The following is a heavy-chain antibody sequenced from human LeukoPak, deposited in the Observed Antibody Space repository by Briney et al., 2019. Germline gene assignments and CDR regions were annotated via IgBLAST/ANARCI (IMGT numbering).Heavy chain of an antibody. J-gene: IGHJ4*02. CDR1: GYSFTSYW. CDR3: ARLRGSSGWYVDC. D-gene: IGHD6-19*01. CDR2: IYPGDSDT. Sequence: GESLKISCKGSGYSFTSYWIGWVRQMPGKGLEWMGIIYPGDSDTRYSPSFQGQVTISADKSVSTTYPQWSTLKASDTAMYYCARLRGSSGWYVDCWGQGTLVTVSS. V-gene: IGHV5-51*01.